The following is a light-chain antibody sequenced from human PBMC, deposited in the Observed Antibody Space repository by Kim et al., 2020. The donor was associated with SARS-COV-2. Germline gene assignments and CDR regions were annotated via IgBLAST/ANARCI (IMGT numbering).Light chain of an antibody. Sequence: QEFTSSCTGSNSHISLGYDVQWYQQFPGKAPKPLIHANDNRPSGVPDRFSGSKSGTSASLAITGLQAEDEADYYCQSYDTSLRGSVFGTGTKVTVL. CDR2: AND. CDR3: QSYDTSLRGSV. J-gene: IGLJ1*01. CDR1: NSHISLGYD. V-gene: IGLV1-40*01.